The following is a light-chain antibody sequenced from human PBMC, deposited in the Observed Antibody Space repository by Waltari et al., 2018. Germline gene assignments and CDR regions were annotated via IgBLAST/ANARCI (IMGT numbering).Light chain of an antibody. Sequence: EIVMTQSPATLSVSPGERATLSFRASQSVSSNLAWYQQKPGQAPRLLIYGASTMATGIPARFSGSGSGTEFTLTISSLQSEDFAVYYCQQYNNWPLYTFGQGTKLEIK. J-gene: IGKJ2*01. CDR3: QQYNNWPLYT. V-gene: IGKV3-15*01. CDR2: GAS. CDR1: QSVSSN.